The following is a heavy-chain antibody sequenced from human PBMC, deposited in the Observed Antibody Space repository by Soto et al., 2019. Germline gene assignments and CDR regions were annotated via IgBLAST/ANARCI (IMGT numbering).Heavy chain of an antibody. Sequence: ASVKVSCKASGYTFTSYGIHWVRQAPGQRLEWMGWINAANGDTKYSPKFQGRVTITRDTYASTAYMELSSLRSEDTAVYYCLRRHVSATGIDWFDPWGQGTLVTVSS. CDR1: GYTFTSYG. CDR3: LRRHVSATGIDWFDP. CDR2: INAANGDT. D-gene: IGHD6-13*01. V-gene: IGHV1-3*01. J-gene: IGHJ5*02.